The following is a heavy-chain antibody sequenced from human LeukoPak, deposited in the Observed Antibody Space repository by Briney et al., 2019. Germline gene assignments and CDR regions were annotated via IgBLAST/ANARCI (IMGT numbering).Heavy chain of an antibody. J-gene: IGHJ4*02. V-gene: IGHV4-59*08. Sequence: SETLSLPCTISVRSLSAYYWSWIRQPLGKGRGWVGYIYFTGTTTYHPSLRSRVTISLDTSNNQFSLDLTSVTVADTAVYYCARLSSGSRPNFDSWGQGSLVTVSS. D-gene: IGHD6-19*01. CDR2: IYFTGTT. CDR3: ARLSSGSRPNFDS. CDR1: VRSLSAYY.